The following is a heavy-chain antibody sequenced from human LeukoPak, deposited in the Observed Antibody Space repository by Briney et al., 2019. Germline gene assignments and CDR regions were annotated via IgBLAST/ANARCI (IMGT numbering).Heavy chain of an antibody. CDR3: ARGEWFGDY. CDR1: GGSFSGYY. CDR2: INHSGST. J-gene: IGHJ4*02. Sequence: KPSETLSLTCAVYGGSFSGYYWSWIRQPPGQGLEWIGEINHSGSTNYNPSLKSRVTISVDTSKNQFSLKLSSVTAADTAVYYCARGEWFGDYWGQGTLVTVSS. D-gene: IGHD3-10*01. V-gene: IGHV4-34*01.